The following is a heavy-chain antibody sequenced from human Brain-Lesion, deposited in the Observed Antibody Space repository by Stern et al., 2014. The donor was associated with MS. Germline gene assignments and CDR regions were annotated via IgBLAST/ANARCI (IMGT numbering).Heavy chain of an antibody. CDR1: GAPVSSGGYY. CDR3: AAIGPRMEGACFDI. V-gene: IGHV4-31*03. Sequence: QVQLQESGPGLVKPSQTLSLSCTVSGAPVSSGGYYWTWIRQLPGNGLEWVGYIHHTGATFYNPSLKSRVAISVDTSENQFSLKLTSVTAADTAVYYCAAIGPRMEGACFDIWGQGTMVTVSS. J-gene: IGHJ3*02. D-gene: IGHD2-21*01. CDR2: IHHTGAT.